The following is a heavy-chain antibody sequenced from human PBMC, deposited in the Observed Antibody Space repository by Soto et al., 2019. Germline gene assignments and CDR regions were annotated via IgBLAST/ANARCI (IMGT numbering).Heavy chain of an antibody. V-gene: IGHV4-31*03. D-gene: IGHD2-2*01. J-gene: IGHJ5*02. CDR1: GGSISSGGYY. CDR3: ARDEYGWYQLLSPLFDR. Sequence: QVQLQESGPGLVKPSQTLSLTCTVSGGSISSGGYYWSWIRQHPGKGLEWIGYIYYSGSAYYNPSLKGRVTISVHTAKNHFSRRLGSVTAADTAVYYGARDEYGWYQLLSPLFDRWGQVTLVTVSS. CDR2: IYYSGSA.